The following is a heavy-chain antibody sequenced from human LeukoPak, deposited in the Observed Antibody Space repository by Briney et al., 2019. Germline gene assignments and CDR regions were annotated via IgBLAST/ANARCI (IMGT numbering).Heavy chain of an antibody. CDR2: INSADNVE. Sequence: PGGSLRLSCAASGFSLRCSEMNWVRQAPGKGPEWVAHINSADNVEYYTDSVRGRFTMSRDNAKDLLYLQMNSLRDEDTAVYYGARDTVNGPFVISLDLWGQGVLVTVSS. V-gene: IGHV3-48*03. J-gene: IGHJ5*02. CDR1: GFSLRCSE. D-gene: IGHD2-8*01. CDR3: ARDTVNGPFVISLDL.